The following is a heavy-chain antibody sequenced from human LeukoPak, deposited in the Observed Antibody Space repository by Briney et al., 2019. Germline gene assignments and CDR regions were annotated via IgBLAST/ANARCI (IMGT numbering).Heavy chain of an antibody. CDR3: AARIAVAGTDRAFDI. D-gene: IGHD6-19*01. CDR1: GYTLTELS. V-gene: IGHV1-24*01. J-gene: IGHJ3*02. CDR2: FDPEDGET. Sequence: ASVKVSCKVSGYTLTELSMHWVRQAPGKGLEWMGGFDPEDGETIYAQKFQGRVTMTEDTSTDTAYMELSSLRSEDTAVYYCAARIAVAGTDRAFDIWGQGIMVTVSS.